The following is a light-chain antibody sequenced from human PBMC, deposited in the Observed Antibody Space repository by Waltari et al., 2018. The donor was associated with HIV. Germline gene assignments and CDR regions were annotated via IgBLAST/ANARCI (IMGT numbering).Light chain of an antibody. CDR1: SSDVGGYNY. V-gene: IGLV2-11*01. Sequence: QSALTQPRSVSGSPGQSVTISCTGTSSDVGGYNYVSWYQQNPGKAPKFIIYDVTKRPCGVPDRFAGSKSGNTASLTISGLQAEDEADYYCCSYAGNYPVLFGGGTKLTVL. CDR3: CSYAGNYPVL. CDR2: DVT. J-gene: IGLJ3*02.